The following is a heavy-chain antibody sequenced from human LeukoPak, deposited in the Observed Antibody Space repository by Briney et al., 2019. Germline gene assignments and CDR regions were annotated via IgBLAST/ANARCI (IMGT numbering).Heavy chain of an antibody. J-gene: IGHJ4*02. V-gene: IGHV4-31*03. CDR2: IYYSGST. CDR3: ARAGRSSWSIY. D-gene: IGHD6-13*01. Sequence: SQTLSLTCTVSGGSISSGGYYWSWIRQHPGKGLEWIGYIYYSGSTYYNPSLKSRATISVDTSKTQFSLKLSSVTAADTAVYYCARAGRSSWSIYWGQGTLVTVSS. CDR1: GGSISSGGYY.